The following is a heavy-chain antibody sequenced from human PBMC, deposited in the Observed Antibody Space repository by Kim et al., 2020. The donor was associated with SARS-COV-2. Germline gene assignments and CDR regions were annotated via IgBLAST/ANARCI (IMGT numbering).Heavy chain of an antibody. Sequence: GGSLRLSCAASGFTFSNAWMSWVRQAPGKGLEWVGRIKSKTDGGTTDYAAPVKGRFTISRDDSKNTLYLQMNSLKTEDTAVYYCTTDLQQQLVPPLKYWGQGTLVTVSS. CDR2: IKSKTDGGTT. CDR3: TTDLQQQLVPPLKY. D-gene: IGHD6-13*01. CDR1: GFTFSNAW. J-gene: IGHJ4*02. V-gene: IGHV3-15*01.